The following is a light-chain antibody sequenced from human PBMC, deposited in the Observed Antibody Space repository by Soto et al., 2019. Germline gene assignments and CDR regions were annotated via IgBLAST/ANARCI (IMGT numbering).Light chain of an antibody. CDR3: QQRSNWPPVT. CDR1: QSVSSY. CDR2: DAS. J-gene: IGKJ4*01. Sequence: EIVLTQSPATLSLSPGERATLSCRASQSVSSYLAWYQQKPGQAPRLLIYDASNRATGIPARFSGSGSGTDFTLTISSLVTEDFAIYYCQQRSNWPPVTFGGGTKVEIK. V-gene: IGKV3-11*01.